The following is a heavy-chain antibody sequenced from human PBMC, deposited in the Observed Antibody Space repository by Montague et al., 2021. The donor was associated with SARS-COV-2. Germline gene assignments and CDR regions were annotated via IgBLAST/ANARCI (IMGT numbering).Heavy chain of an antibody. CDR1: GFSISSGYY. D-gene: IGHD3-9*01. CDR2: RYQNGAT. Sequence: SETLSLTCSVSGFSISSGYYWGWIRQTPAKGLEWIGSRYQNGATYYSPSLNRPVTILLDTSKNQFSLSLTSVTAADTAVYYCARSGVGIFDFSYFDSWGQGSLVIVSS. CDR3: ARSGVGIFDFSYFDS. V-gene: IGHV4-38-2*02. J-gene: IGHJ4*02.